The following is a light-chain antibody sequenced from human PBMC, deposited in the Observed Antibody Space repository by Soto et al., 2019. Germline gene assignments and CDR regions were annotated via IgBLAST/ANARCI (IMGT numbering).Light chain of an antibody. J-gene: IGKJ3*01. CDR3: QEYIQWPPGM. V-gene: IGKV3-15*01. Sequence: DIVVTQSPATLSASPGERVTLSCRASQFVSSRLAWYQQRPGQVPRLLIYDTSTRAPGISARFSGSVSGTEFTLTISSRQSEDFAVYYCQEYIQWPPGMFGPGTTVDIK. CDR2: DTS. CDR1: QFVSSR.